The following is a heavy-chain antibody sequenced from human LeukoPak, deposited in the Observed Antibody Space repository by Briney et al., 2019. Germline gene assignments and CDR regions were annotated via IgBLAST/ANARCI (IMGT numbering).Heavy chain of an antibody. CDR2: ISGSGGST. Sequence: GGSLRLSCAASGFTFSSYAMSWVRQAPGKGLEWVSTISGSGGSTYYADSVKGRFTIPRDNSKNTLYLQMNSLRAEDTAVYYCAKLGTRGFYFDYWGQGTLVTVSS. CDR3: AKLGTRGFYFDY. V-gene: IGHV3-23*01. D-gene: IGHD3-16*01. J-gene: IGHJ4*02. CDR1: GFTFSSYA.